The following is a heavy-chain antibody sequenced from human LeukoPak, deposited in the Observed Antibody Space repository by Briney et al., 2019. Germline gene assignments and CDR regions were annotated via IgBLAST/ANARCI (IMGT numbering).Heavy chain of an antibody. CDR3: ARVTQGSTATY. V-gene: IGHV3-21*01. Sequence: PGGSLRLSCEASGFSFSSYNMDWVRQTPGKGLEWISSITTSSTYTFYADSVKGRFTISRDNARNSLYLQMNSLRPDDTAVYYCARVTQGSTATYWGQGTLVTVSS. CDR2: ITTSSTYT. D-gene: IGHD4-23*01. CDR1: GFSFSSYN. J-gene: IGHJ4*02.